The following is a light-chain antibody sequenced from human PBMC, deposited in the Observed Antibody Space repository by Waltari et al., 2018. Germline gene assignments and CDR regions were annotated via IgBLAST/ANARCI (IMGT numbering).Light chain of an antibody. CDR1: HSVNTN. Sequence: EIVMTQSPGTLSVSPGERATLPCRTSHSVNTNLAWYQQKPGQAPRLLIYGASTRATGIPARFSVSGAGTEFTLTITNLQSEDVAVYYCQQYNNWPQTFGQGTKLELK. V-gene: IGKV3-15*01. CDR3: QQYNNWPQT. J-gene: IGKJ2*01. CDR2: GAS.